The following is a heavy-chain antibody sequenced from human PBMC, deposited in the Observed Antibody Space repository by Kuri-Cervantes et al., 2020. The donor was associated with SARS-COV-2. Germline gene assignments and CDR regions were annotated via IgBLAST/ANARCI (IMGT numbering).Heavy chain of an antibody. J-gene: IGHJ4*02. V-gene: IGHV4-38-2*02. D-gene: IGHD6-13*01. CDR2: IYHSGST. Sequence: AETLSLSCTVSGYSISSGYYRGCIRQPPGEGLEWVGSIYHSGSTYYDPSLKSRVTISVDTSKNQFSLKLRSVTAADTAVYYCARDGGLNAASSSGYIDYWGQGTLVTVSS. CDR3: ARDGGLNAASSSGYIDY. CDR1: GYSISSGYY.